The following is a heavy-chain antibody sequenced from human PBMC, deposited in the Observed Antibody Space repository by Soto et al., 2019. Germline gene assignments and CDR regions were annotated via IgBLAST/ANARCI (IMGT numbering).Heavy chain of an antibody. J-gene: IGHJ5*02. CDR2: IYYSGAT. D-gene: IGHD3-10*01. CDR3: ARSVTP. CDR1: SDSVSSGSYS. V-gene: IGHV4-61*01. Sequence: PSETLSLTCTVSSDSVSSGSYSWTWIRQPPGKGLEWIGYIYYSGATNYNPSLKSRVTISVDTSKNQFSLRMTSVTAADTAVYYCARSVTPWGQGTLVTVSS.